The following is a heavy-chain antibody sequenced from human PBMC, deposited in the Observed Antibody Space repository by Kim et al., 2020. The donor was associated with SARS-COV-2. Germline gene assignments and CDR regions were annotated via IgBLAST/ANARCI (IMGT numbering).Heavy chain of an antibody. D-gene: IGHD3-10*01. Sequence: ASVKVSCKASGYTFTSYAMHWVRQAPGQRLEWMGWINAGNGNTKYSQKFQGRVTITRDTSASTAYMELSSLRSEDTAVYYCARTPLGELPFDYWGQGTLVTVSS. CDR1: GYTFTSYA. CDR2: INAGNGNT. J-gene: IGHJ4*02. CDR3: ARTPLGELPFDY. V-gene: IGHV1-3*01.